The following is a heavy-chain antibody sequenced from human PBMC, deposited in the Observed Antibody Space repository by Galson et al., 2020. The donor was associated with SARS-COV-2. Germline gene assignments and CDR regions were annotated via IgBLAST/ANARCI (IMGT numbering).Heavy chain of an antibody. V-gene: IGHV3-73*01. CDR2: IRSKRNNYAT. J-gene: IGHJ1*01. CDR3: ARLGITGTGGF. Sequence: GGSLRLSCRADGFSFSGSAMHWVRQASGKGLDWVGRIRSKRNNYATEYAASVEGRFTISRDDSTNTTYLVMNSLKAEDTAVYYCARLGITGTGGFWGQGTLVTVSS. CDR1: GFSFSGSA. D-gene: IGHD1-7*01.